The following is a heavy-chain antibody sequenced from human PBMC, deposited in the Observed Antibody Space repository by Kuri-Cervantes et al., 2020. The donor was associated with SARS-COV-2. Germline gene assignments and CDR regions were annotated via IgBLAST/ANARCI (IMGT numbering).Heavy chain of an antibody. D-gene: IGHD6-19*01. V-gene: IGHV4-39*01. J-gene: IGHJ4*02. CDR1: GGSISSSSYY. Sequence: SETLSLTCTASGGSISSSSYYWGWIRQPPGKGLEWIGSIYYSGNTYYNPSLKSQVTISVDTSKNQFSLKLSSVPAADTAVYYCAGLAVAEEVDYWGQGTLVTVSS. CDR3: AGLAVAEEVDY. CDR2: IYYSGNT.